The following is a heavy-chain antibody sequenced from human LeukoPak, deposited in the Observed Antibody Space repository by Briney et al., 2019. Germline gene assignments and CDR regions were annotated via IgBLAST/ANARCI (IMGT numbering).Heavy chain of an antibody. D-gene: IGHD3-9*01. CDR2: ISSSSSYI. CDR3: ASSGTLRYFDWLLRGYFDY. J-gene: IGHJ4*02. V-gene: IGHV3-21*01. CDR1: GFTFSSYS. Sequence: GGSLRLSCAASGFTFSSYSMNWVRQAPGKGLEWVSSISSSSSYIYYADSVKGRFTISRDNAKNSLYLQMNSLRAEDTAVYYCASSGTLRYFDWLLRGYFDYWGQGTLVTVSS.